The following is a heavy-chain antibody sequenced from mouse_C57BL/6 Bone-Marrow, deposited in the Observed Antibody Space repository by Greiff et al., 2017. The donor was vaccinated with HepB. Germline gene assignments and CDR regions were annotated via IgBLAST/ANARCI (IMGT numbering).Heavy chain of an antibody. D-gene: IGHD2-3*01. J-gene: IGHJ3*01. V-gene: IGHV5-4*01. CDR2: ISDGGSYT. CDR3: ARDWDYDGYPFAY. CDR1: GFTFSSYA. Sequence: EVQVVESGGGLVKPGGSLKLSCAASGFTFSSYAMSWVRPTPEKRLEWVATISDGGSYTYYPDNVKGRFTISRDNAKTNLYLQMSHLKSEDTAMYYCARDWDYDGYPFAYWGQGTLVTVSA.